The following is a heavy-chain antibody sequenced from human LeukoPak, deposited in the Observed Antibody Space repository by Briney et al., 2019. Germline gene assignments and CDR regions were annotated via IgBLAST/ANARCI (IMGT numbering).Heavy chain of an antibody. D-gene: IGHD5-18*01. Sequence: GASVKVSCKASGYTFTSYYMHWVRQAPGQGLEWMGGIIPIFGTANYAQKFQGRVTITADESTSTAYMELSSLRSEDTAVYYCARGDTAMVKHYFDYWGQGTLVTVSS. CDR2: IIPIFGTA. CDR3: ARGDTAMVKHYFDY. CDR1: GYTFTSYY. V-gene: IGHV1-69*13. J-gene: IGHJ4*02.